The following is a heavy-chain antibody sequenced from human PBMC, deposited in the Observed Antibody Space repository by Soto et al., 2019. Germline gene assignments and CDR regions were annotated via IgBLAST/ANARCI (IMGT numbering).Heavy chain of an antibody. D-gene: IGHD6-19*01. V-gene: IGHV3-30*18. CDR3: AKGGRQWLFTSDFNY. J-gene: IGHJ4*02. Sequence: VQLVESGGGVVQPGRSLRLSCAASGFTFSDYAMHWVRQAPGKGLEWVAVVSHDGRNTHYADSVKGRFTISRNSSKNTVSLEMPSLRAEDTAVYYFAKGGRQWLFTSDFNYWGQGALVTVSS. CDR2: VSHDGRNT. CDR1: GFTFSDYA.